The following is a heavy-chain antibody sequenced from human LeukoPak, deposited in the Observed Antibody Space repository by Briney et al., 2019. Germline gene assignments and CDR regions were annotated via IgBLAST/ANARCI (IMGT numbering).Heavy chain of an antibody. V-gene: IGHV4-34*01. CDR3: ARGVAAANGYFDL. CDR1: GGSFSGYY. Sequence: PSETLSLTCAVCGGSFSGYYWSWIRQPPGKGLEWIGEINHSGSTNYNPSLKSRVTISVDTSKNQFSLKLSSVTAADTAVYYCARGVAAANGYFDLWGRGTLVTVSS. D-gene: IGHD2-2*01. CDR2: INHSGST. J-gene: IGHJ2*01.